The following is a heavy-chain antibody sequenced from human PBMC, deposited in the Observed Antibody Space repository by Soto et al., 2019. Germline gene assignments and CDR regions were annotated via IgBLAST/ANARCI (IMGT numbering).Heavy chain of an antibody. D-gene: IGHD6-13*01. CDR3: ARAQEQQLGPYYYGMDV. CDR1: GGSISSSNW. V-gene: IGHV4-4*02. J-gene: IGHJ6*02. CDR2: IYHSGST. Sequence: PSETLSLTCAVSGGSISSSNWWSWVRQPPGKGLEWIGEIYHSGSTNYNPSLKSRVTISVDKSKNQFSLKLSSVTAADTAVYYCARAQEQQLGPYYYGMDVWGQGTTVTVSS.